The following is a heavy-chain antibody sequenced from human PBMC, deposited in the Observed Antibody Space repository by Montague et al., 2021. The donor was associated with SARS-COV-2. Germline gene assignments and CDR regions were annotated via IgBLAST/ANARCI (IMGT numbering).Heavy chain of an antibody. J-gene: IGHJ3*02. CDR3: AKVAGSHDTFDI. Sequence: NKNPSLKSRVTISVDTSKKQFSLNLSSVTAADTAVYYCAKVAGSHDTFDIWGRGTMVTISS. V-gene: IGHV4-34*11. D-gene: IGHD6-19*01.